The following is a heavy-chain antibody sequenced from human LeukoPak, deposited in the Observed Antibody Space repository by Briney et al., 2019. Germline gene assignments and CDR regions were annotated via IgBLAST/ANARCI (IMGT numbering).Heavy chain of an antibody. D-gene: IGHD1-26*01. CDR2: IKQDGSEK. Sequence: GGSLRLSCEGSAFIFSGHWMNWVRQTPGKGLEWVANIKQDGSEKYYVDSVKGRFTISRDNAKNSLYLQMNSLRAEDTAVYYCARDGIVGATDYGMDVWGQGTTVTVSS. CDR1: AFIFSGHW. V-gene: IGHV3-7*01. CDR3: ARDGIVGATDYGMDV. J-gene: IGHJ6*02.